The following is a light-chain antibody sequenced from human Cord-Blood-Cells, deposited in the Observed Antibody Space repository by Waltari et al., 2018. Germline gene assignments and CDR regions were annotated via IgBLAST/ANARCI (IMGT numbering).Light chain of an antibody. CDR3: CSYAGSYTWV. CDR1: SSDVGGYNY. CDR2: DVR. V-gene: IGLV2-11*01. J-gene: IGLJ3*02. Sequence: QSALTQPRSVSGSPGQSVTISCTGTSSDVGGYNYVSWYQQHPGKAPKLMLYDVRKRPSGVPDRFSGSKSGNTASLTISGLQAEDEAEYYCCSYAGSYTWVFGGGTKLTVL.